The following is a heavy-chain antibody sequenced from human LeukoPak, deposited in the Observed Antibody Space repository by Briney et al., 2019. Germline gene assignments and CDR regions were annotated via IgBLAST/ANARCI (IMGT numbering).Heavy chain of an antibody. CDR1: GGTFSSYA. CDR2: IIPILGIA. D-gene: IGHD3-10*01. CDR3: ASDYYGSGSYSP. J-gene: IGHJ5*02. Sequence: SVKVSCKATGGTFSSYAISWVRQARGPGLEWMGRIIPILGIANYAQKFQGRVTITADKSTSTAYMELSSLGSEDTAVYYCASDYYGSGSYSPWGQGTLVTVSS. V-gene: IGHV1-69*04.